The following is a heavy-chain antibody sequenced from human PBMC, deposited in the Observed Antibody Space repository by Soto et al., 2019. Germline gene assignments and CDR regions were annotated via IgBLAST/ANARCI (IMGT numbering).Heavy chain of an antibody. J-gene: IGHJ6*02. D-gene: IGHD6-19*01. CDR1: GFTFSSYA. CDR3: AKTVQQWLVTYGMDV. Sequence: GGSLRLSCAASGFTFSSYAMSWVRRAPGKGLEWVSAISGSGGSTYYADSVKGRFTISRDNSKNTLYLQMNSLRAEDTAVYYCAKTVQQWLVTYGMDVWGQGTTVTVSS. CDR2: ISGSGGST. V-gene: IGHV3-23*01.